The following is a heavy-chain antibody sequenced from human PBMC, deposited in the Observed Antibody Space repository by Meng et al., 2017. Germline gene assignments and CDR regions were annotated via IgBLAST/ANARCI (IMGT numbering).Heavy chain of an antibody. Sequence: GESLKISCAASGFTFSKYWMSWVRQAPGKGLEWVAIIKQDGSDKDYMYSVKGRFTISRDNAKNSLYLQMNSLRAEDTAVYYCASVDCWGQGTLVTVSS. CDR3: ASVDC. CDR2: IKQDGSDK. CDR1: GFTFSKYW. J-gene: IGHJ4*02. V-gene: IGHV3-7*01.